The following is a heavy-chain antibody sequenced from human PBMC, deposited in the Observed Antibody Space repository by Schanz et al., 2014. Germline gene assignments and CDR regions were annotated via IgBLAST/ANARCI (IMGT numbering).Heavy chain of an antibody. Sequence: EVQLVQSGGGLVQPGGSLRLSCAASGFTFSSHWMHWVRQDPGKGLVWVARINSVGSNTDYADSVTGRFTISRDNAKNTLYLQMNTLRAEDTAVYYCARKMKLGVYGGKGHDSLEIWGQGTMDTVSS. V-gene: IGHV3-74*01. CDR2: INSVGSNT. D-gene: IGHD4-17*01. CDR3: ARKMKLGVYGGKGHDSLEI. CDR1: GFTFSSHW. J-gene: IGHJ3*02.